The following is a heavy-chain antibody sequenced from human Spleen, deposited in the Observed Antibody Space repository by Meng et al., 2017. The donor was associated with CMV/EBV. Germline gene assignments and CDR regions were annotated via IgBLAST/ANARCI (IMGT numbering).Heavy chain of an antibody. CDR3: AGLYSGYDYDFDY. D-gene: IGHD5-12*01. J-gene: IGHJ4*02. V-gene: IGHV1-2*02. CDR2: INPNSGGT. Sequence: QVQLVPSGAEVKTPGASVKVSCKASGYTFTGYYMHWVQQAPGQGLEWMGWINPNSGGTNYAQKFQGRVTMTRDTSISTAYMELSRLRSDDTAVYYCAGLYSGYDYDFDYWGQGTLVTVSS. CDR1: GYTFTGYY.